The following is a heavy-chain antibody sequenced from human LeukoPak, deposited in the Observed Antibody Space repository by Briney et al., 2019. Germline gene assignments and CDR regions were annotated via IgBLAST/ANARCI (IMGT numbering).Heavy chain of an antibody. D-gene: IGHD3-10*01. J-gene: IGHJ6*02. Sequence: ASVKVSCKASGYTFTSYGISWVRQAPGQGLEWMGGIIPIFGTANYAQKFQGRVTMTRNTSISTAYMELSSLRSEDTAVYYCAREGLTMVRGDYGMDVWGQGTTVTVSS. V-gene: IGHV1-69*05. CDR3: AREGLTMVRGDYGMDV. CDR1: GYTFTSYG. CDR2: IIPIFGTA.